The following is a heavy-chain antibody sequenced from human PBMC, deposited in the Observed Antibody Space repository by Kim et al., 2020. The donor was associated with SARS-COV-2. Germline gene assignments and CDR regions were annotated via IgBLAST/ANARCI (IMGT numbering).Heavy chain of an antibody. CDR2: ISYDGSNK. CDR3: ARDRGIAVAGSYFDY. V-gene: IGHV3-30*04. D-gene: IGHD6-19*01. Sequence: GGSLRLSCAASGFTFSSYAMHWVRQAPGKGLEWVAVISYDGSNKYYADSVKGRFTISRDNSKNTLYLQMNSLRAEDTAVYYCARDRGIAVAGSYFDYWGQGTLVTVSS. CDR1: GFTFSSYA. J-gene: IGHJ4*02.